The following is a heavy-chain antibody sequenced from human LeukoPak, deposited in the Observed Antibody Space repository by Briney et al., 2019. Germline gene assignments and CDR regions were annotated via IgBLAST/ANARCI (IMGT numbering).Heavy chain of an antibody. CDR1: GYNFTNYW. CDR3: ARPQDFGLTGMNAFDI. J-gene: IGHJ3*02. Sequence: GESLKISCKGSGYNFTNYWIGWVRQMPGKGLEWMGIIYPGDSDTTYSPSFQGQVTISADKSISTAYLQWSSLKASDTAMYYCARPQDFGLTGMNAFDIWGQGTMVTVSS. CDR2: IYPGDSDT. V-gene: IGHV5-51*01. D-gene: IGHD7-27*01.